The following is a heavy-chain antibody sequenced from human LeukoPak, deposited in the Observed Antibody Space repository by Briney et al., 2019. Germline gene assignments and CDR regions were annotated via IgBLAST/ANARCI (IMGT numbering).Heavy chain of an antibody. Sequence: GGSLRLSCAASGFTISDYYMSWIRQAPGKGLEWISYISSTTYTNYADSVRGRFTISRDNAKNSMYLQMNSLRAEDTAVYYCARISGTYVFDYWGQGTLVTVSS. CDR3: ARISGTYVFDY. V-gene: IGHV3-11*03. D-gene: IGHD1-26*01. CDR2: ISSTTYT. J-gene: IGHJ4*02. CDR1: GFTISDYY.